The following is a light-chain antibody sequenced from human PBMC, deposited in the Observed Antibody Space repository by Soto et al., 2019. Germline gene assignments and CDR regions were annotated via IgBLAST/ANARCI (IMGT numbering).Light chain of an antibody. V-gene: IGKV1-6*01. Sequence: AIPMTQSPSSLSASVGDRVTIACRASQGIRNDLGWYQQKPGKAPKLLIYAASSLQSGVPSRFSGSGSGTDFTLTISSLQPEDFATYYCLQDYNYPWTFGQGTKVEIK. J-gene: IGKJ1*01. CDR1: QGIRND. CDR2: AAS. CDR3: LQDYNYPWT.